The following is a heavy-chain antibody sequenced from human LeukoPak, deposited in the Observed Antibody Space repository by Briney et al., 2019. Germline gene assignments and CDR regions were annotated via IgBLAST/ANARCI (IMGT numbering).Heavy chain of an antibody. CDR3: VRDRGSGTLPYWYFDL. CDR2: IWYDGSNK. Sequence: GGSLRFSCAASGFTFSNYGMHWVRQAPGKGLEWVAVIWYDGSNKYYADSVKGRFTISRDNSKNTLYLQMNSLRAEDTAVYYCVRDRGSGTLPYWYFDLWGRGTLVTVSS. CDR1: GFTFSNYG. D-gene: IGHD3-10*01. J-gene: IGHJ2*01. V-gene: IGHV3-33*01.